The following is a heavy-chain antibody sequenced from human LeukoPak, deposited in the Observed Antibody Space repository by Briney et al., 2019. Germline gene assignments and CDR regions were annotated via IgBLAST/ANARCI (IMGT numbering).Heavy chain of an antibody. CDR3: AMSWEA. CDR2: ITRGSPYI. CDR1: GFIFSNYT. D-gene: IGHD1-26*01. J-gene: IGHJ5*02. Sequence: PGGSLRLSCVASGFIFSNYTMNWVRQAPGRGLEWVSSITRGSPYIYYADSMKGRFTISRDNAKNSLYLQMNSLRAEDTAVYYCAMSWEAWGQGTLVTVSS. V-gene: IGHV3-21*01.